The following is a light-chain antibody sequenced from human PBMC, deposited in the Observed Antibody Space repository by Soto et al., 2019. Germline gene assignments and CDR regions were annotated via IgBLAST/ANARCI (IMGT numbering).Light chain of an antibody. CDR1: TSNIGNNA. V-gene: IGLV1-36*01. CDR2: FDD. J-gene: IGLJ2*01. CDR3: AAWDDSLNVVL. Sequence: QSVLTQPPSVSGAPRQRVSISCSGATSNIGNNAVNWYQQLPGKAPKLLIYFDDLMPSGVSDRFSGSKSGTSASLAISGLQSEDEADYYCAAWDDSLNVVLVGGGTKLTVL.